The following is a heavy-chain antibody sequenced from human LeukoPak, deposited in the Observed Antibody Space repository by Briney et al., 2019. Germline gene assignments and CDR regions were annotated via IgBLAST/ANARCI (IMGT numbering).Heavy chain of an antibody. CDR3: ARDCGGGTCYAMEAY. Sequence: GASVKVSCKASGYTFTTYGISWVRQAPGQGLEWMGWISAYNGNTNYAQRFQGRVTMTTDTSTSTAYMELRSLRSDDTAVYYCARDCGGGTCYAMEAYWGQGTLVTVSS. CDR2: ISAYNGNT. V-gene: IGHV1-18*01. D-gene: IGHD2-15*01. J-gene: IGHJ4*02. CDR1: GYTFTTYG.